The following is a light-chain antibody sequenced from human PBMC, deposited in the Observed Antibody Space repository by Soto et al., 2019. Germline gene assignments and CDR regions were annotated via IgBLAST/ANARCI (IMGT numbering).Light chain of an antibody. CDR2: EAS. CDR1: QNIRNL. CDR3: QQYNDWPPPT. J-gene: IGKJ4*01. Sequence: VLAQSPATLSLSPGERVTLSCRASQNIRNLLAWYQQKPGQAPRLLIFEASSRATGVPARISGSGSGTDFTLTISSLEPEDFAVYYCQQYNDWPPPTFGGGTKVDIK. V-gene: IGKV3-11*01.